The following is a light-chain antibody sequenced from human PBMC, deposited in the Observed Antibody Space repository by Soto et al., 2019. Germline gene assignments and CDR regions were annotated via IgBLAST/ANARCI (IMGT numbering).Light chain of an antibody. J-gene: IGKJ1*01. CDR3: HQSNNWRPWT. V-gene: IGKV3-15*01. CDR2: AAS. Sequence: EIVMTQSPATLSVSPGERATLSCRASQSVGGNLAWYQQKPGQPPRLLIYAASSRATGIPARFSGSGSGTEFTLTISSLQSADFAVYYRHQSNNWRPWTFGQWTKVESK. CDR1: QSVGGN.